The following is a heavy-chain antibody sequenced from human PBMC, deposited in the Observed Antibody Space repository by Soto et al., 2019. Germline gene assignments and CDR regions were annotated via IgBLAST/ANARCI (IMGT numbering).Heavy chain of an antibody. CDR2: ISAYNGNT. V-gene: IGHV1-18*01. D-gene: IGHD2-15*01. J-gene: IGHJ6*02. Sequence: ASVHVSCKASGYTFTSYGISSVRQAPGQGLEWMGWISAYNGNTNYAQKLQGRVTMTTDTSTSTAYMELRSLRSDDTAVYYCARDSDDIVVVVAATADYYYYGMDVWGQGTTVTVSS. CDR1: GYTFTSYG. CDR3: ARDSDDIVVVVAATADYYYYGMDV.